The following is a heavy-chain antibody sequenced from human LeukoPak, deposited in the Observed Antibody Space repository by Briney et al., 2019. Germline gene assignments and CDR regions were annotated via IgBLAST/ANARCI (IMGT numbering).Heavy chain of an antibody. CDR1: GGSISSYY. CDR2: IYYSGST. J-gene: IGHJ3*02. Sequence: PSETLSLTCTVSGGSISSYYWSWIRQPPGKGLEWIGYIYYSGSTNYNPSLKSRVTILVDTSKNQFSLKLSSVTAADTAVYYCARADSSGYYPVYDAFDIWGQGTMVTVSS. V-gene: IGHV4-59*01. CDR3: ARADSSGYYPVYDAFDI. D-gene: IGHD3-22*01.